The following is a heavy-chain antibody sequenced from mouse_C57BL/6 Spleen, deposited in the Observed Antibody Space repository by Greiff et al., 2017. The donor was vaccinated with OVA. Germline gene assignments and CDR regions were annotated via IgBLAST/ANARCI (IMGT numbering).Heavy chain of an antibody. CDR1: GYSFTGYY. CDR3: ARPGVLRAIDY. J-gene: IGHJ4*01. Sequence: VQLQQSGPELVKPGASVKISCKASGYSFTGYYMNWVKQSPEKSLEWIGEINPSTGGTTYNQKFKAKATLTVDKSSSTAYMQLKSLTSEDSAVYYCARPGVLRAIDYWGQGTSVTVSS. V-gene: IGHV1-42*01. CDR2: INPSTGGT.